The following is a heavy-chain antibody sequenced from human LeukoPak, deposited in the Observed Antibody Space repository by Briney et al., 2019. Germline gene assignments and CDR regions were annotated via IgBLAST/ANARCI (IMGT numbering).Heavy chain of an antibody. J-gene: IGHJ4*02. CDR2: VYTIGDT. Sequence: PSETLSLTCTVSGVSISTSYGSWIRQPAGKGREWFVRVYTIGDTNYNPSLNSRLTLSVDPSKNQFFLEVNSLPAADTAVYYCGRGGWNHDYWGQGTLVTVSS. CDR3: GRGGWNHDY. CDR1: GVSISTSY. V-gene: IGHV4-4*07. D-gene: IGHD1-1*01.